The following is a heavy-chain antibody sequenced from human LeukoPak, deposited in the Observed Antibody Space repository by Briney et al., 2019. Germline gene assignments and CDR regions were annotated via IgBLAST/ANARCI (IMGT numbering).Heavy chain of an antibody. CDR3: ANGAAGQYCTRTTCYR. V-gene: IGHV3-23*01. CDR2: ISASGDDA. CDR1: GFTFSRHS. D-gene: IGHD2-2*01. J-gene: IGHJ4*02. Sequence: GGSLRLSCAASGFTFSRHSMTWVRQAPGKGLEWVSAISASGDDAYYADSVRGRFTLSRDNSKNTVYLQMNSLRAEDTAVYYCANGAAGQYCTRTTCYRWGQGTLITVSS.